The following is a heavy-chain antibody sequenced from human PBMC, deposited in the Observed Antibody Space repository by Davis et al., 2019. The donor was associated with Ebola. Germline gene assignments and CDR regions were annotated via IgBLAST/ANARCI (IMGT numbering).Heavy chain of an antibody. Sequence: GSLRLSCAVYGGSFSGYYWSWIRQPPGKGLEWIGEINHSGSTHYNPSLKSRVTISVDTSKNQFSLKLSSVTAADTAVYYCARAGGYCSSTSRYDYYYYGMDVWGQGTTVTVSS. V-gene: IGHV4-34*01. J-gene: IGHJ6*02. CDR1: GGSFSGYY. CDR2: INHSGST. CDR3: ARAGGYCSSTSRYDYYYYGMDV. D-gene: IGHD2-2*01.